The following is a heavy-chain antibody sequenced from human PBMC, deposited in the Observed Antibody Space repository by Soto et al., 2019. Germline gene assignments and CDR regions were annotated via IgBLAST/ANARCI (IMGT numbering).Heavy chain of an antibody. CDR1: GGSFSGYY. CDR2: INHSGST. V-gene: IGHV4-34*01. D-gene: IGHD2-15*01. J-gene: IGHJ3*02. Sequence: SETLSLTCAVYGGSFSGYYWSWIRQPPGKGLEWIGEINHSGSTNYNPSLKSRVTISVDTSKNHFSLKLSSVTAADTVVYYCARAMVVVAATRYDAFDIWGQGTMVTVSS. CDR3: ARAMVVVAATRYDAFDI.